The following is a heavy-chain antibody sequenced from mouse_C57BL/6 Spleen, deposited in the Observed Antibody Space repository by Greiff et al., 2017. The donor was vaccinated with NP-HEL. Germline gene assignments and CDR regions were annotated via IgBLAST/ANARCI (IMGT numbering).Heavy chain of an antibody. J-gene: IGHJ3*01. V-gene: IGHV1-55*01. CDR2: IYPGSGST. D-gene: IGHD2-4*01. CDR1: GYTFTSYW. Sequence: VQLQQPGAELVKPGASVKMSCKASGYTFTSYWITWVKQRPGQGLEWIGDIYPGSGSTNYNEKFKSKATLTVDTSSSTAYMQLSSLTSEDSAVYYCARNRNYDPAWFAYWGQGTLVTVSA. CDR3: ARNRNYDPAWFAY.